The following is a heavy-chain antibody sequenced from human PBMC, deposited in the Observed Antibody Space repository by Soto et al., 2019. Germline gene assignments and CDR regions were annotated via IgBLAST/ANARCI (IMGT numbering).Heavy chain of an antibody. J-gene: IGHJ6*02. Sequence: EVQLLESGGGLVQPGGSLRLSCAASRFTFSTYAMSWVRQAPGKGLEWVSAISGSGGSTHYADSVKGRITISRDNSKNTLYLQMKSLRVEDTAVYYCAKYAIPGGYYYGMDVWGQGTTVTVSS. CDR1: RFTFSTYA. CDR2: ISGSGGST. V-gene: IGHV3-23*01. D-gene: IGHD3-16*01. CDR3: AKYAIPGGYYYGMDV.